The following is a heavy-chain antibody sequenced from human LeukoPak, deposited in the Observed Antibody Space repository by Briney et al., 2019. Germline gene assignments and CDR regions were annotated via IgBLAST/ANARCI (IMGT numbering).Heavy chain of an antibody. Sequence: GGSLRLSCVASGFTFSTSSMTWVRQAPGKGLEWVSSISSSSSHMFYADSVKGRFSISRDNANNSLYLQMNSLRAEDTAVYYCVRDSGSSYGYYFLHWGQGTLVTVSS. CDR2: ISSSSSHM. CDR3: VRDSGSSYGYYFLH. D-gene: IGHD1-26*01. J-gene: IGHJ1*01. V-gene: IGHV3-21*01. CDR1: GFTFSTSS.